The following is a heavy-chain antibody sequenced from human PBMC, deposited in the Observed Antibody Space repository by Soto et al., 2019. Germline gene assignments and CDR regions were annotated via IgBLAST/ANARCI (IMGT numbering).Heavy chain of an antibody. D-gene: IGHD3-22*01. CDR2: INSDESST. J-gene: IGHJ4*02. V-gene: IGHV3-74*02. Sequence: EVQLLESGGGLVQPGGSLRLSCAASGFTFSSYAMSWVRQAPGKGLEWVSRINSDESSTSYADSVKGRFTISRDNAKDTLYLQMNSLSAEDTAVYHCARGGDSSGYYYFDYWGQGTPVTVSS. CDR1: GFTFSSYA. CDR3: ARGGDSSGYYYFDY.